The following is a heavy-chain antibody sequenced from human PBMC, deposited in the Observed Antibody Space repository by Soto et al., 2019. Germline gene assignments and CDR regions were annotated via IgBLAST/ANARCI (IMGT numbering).Heavy chain of an antibody. D-gene: IGHD3-9*01. Sequence: QVKLQESGPGLVKPSGTLSLTCAVSGGSINSNRWWTWVRQAPGKGLEWIGEIHDGGTTNYNLSLKSRGTLSIDESKNQFSLDMKSVSAADTAVYYCAGQWAAGYGAFDPWGQGILVTVSS. CDR3: AGQWAAGYGAFDP. V-gene: IGHV4-4*02. CDR1: GGSINSNRW. CDR2: IHDGGTT. J-gene: IGHJ5*02.